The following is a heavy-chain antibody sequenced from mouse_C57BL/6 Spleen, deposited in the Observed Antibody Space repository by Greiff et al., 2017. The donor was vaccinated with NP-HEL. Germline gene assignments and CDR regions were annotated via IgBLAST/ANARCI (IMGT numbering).Heavy chain of an antibody. Sequence: VQLKQPGAELVKPGASVKMSCKASGYTFTSYWITWVKQRPGQGLEWIGDIYPGSGSTNYNEKFKSKATLTVDTSSSTAYMQLSSLTSEDSAVYYCAGTTVVRWYFDVWGTGTTVTVSS. V-gene: IGHV1-55*01. CDR3: AGTTVVRWYFDV. J-gene: IGHJ1*03. D-gene: IGHD1-1*01. CDR1: GYTFTSYW. CDR2: IYPGSGST.